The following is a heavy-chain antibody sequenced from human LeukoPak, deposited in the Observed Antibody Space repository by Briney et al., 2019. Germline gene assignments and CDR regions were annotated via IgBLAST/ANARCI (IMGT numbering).Heavy chain of an antibody. V-gene: IGHV3-23*01. CDR2: ISGSGGST. Sequence: QPGGSLRLSCAASGFTFSSYGMSWVRQAPGKGLEWVSAISGSGGSTYYADSVKGRFTISRDNSKNTLYLQMNSLRAEDTAVYYCAKHPRCSGGSCPPHWGQGTLVTVSS. D-gene: IGHD2-15*01. CDR3: AKHPRCSGGSCPPH. J-gene: IGHJ4*02. CDR1: GFTFSSYG.